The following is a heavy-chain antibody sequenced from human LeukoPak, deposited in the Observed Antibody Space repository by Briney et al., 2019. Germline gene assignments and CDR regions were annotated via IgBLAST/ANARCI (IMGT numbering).Heavy chain of an antibody. CDR2: IYYYSGNT. J-gene: IGHJ5*01. D-gene: IGHD6-19*01. CDR3: AKPISGGLAVTGDWFHP. V-gene: IGHV3-23*01. CDR1: GFPFSVYA. Sequence: SGGSLRLSCAASGFPFSVYAMRWLRQPPGKGLEWVSSIYYYSGNTSYAASVRRRFTISRDNSKNALYLQLTTLRADDTATYYCAKPISGGLAVTGDWFHPWGQGTLVGVSS.